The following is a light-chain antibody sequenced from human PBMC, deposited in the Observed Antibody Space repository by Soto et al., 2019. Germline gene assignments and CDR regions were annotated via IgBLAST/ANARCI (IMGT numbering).Light chain of an antibody. CDR2: DNN. V-gene: IGLV1-51*01. CDR1: SSNIGNNY. Sequence: QSVLTQSPSVSAAPGQQVTISCSGSSSNIGNNYVSWYQQLPGTAPKLLIYDNNKRPSGIPDRFSGSKSGTSGTLDITGLQTGDEADYYCATWDASLPGEVFGGGTKVTVL. J-gene: IGLJ2*01. CDR3: ATWDASLPGEV.